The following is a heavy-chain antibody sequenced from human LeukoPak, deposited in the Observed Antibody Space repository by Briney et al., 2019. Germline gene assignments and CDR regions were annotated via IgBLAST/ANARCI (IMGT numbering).Heavy chain of an antibody. D-gene: IGHD2-15*01. CDR1: GGSISSSAYY. CDR2: SYYTGSI. V-gene: IGHV4-39*01. J-gene: IGHJ5*02. CDR3: AGHLSDSGGSWFDP. Sequence: SETLSLTCTVSGGSISSSAYYWGWIRHPPGKGLEWIGSSYYTGSIYYTPSLKSRATILIDMSKNQLSLKLSSVTAADTAVYYCAGHLSDSGGSWFDPWGQGTLVTVSS.